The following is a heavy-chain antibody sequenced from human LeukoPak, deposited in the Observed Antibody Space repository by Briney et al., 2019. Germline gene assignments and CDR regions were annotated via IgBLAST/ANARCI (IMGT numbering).Heavy chain of an antibody. CDR3: ARRLYIVRGAFDI. D-gene: IGHD2/OR15-2a*01. J-gene: IGHJ3*02. V-gene: IGHV3-48*03. CDR2: ISASGTIT. CDR1: GFTFSSYE. Sequence: GGSLRLSCAASGFTFSSYEMNWVRQAPGKGLEWISYISASGTITHYADSVEGRFTISRDNSKNTVHLQMNNLRAEDTAMYFCARRLYIVRGAFDIWGQGTMVTVSS.